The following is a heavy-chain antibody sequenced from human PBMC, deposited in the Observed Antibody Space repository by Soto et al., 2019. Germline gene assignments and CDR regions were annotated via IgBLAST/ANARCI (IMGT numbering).Heavy chain of an antibody. Sequence: SETLSTSAVSGYSISSGYYWGWIRQPPGKGLEWIGSIYHSGSTYYNPYPKSRVTISVDTSKNQFSLKLSSVTAADTAVYYCARDRDDFWSGYTHLGMDVWGQGTTVTVSS. V-gene: IGHV4-38-2*02. D-gene: IGHD3-3*01. J-gene: IGHJ6*02. CDR3: ARDRDDFWSGYTHLGMDV. CDR1: GYSISSGYY. CDR2: IYHSGST.